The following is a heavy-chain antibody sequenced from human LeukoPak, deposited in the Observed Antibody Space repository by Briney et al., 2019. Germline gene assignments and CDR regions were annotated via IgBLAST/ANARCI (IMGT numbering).Heavy chain of an antibody. CDR1: GFTFSTFW. CDR2: INQDGSEK. V-gene: IGHV3-7*01. Sequence: GGSLRLSCAASGFTFSTFWISWVRQAPGKGLEWVANINQDGSEKYYVGSMKGRFTVSRDNAKNSLYLQMDSLRAEDTAVYYCARGGTFVSDYWGQGTLVTVSS. J-gene: IGHJ4*02. D-gene: IGHD1-1*01. CDR3: ARGGTFVSDY.